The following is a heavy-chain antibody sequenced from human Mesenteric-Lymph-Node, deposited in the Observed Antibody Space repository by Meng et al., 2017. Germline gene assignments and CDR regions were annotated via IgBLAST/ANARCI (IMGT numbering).Heavy chain of an antibody. V-gene: IGHV1-69*06. J-gene: IGHJ4*02. CDR3: ARDIENDYGQYYFDY. D-gene: IGHD4-17*01. CDR2: IIPIFGTA. CDR1: GGTFSSYA. Sequence: SVKVSCKASGGTFSSYAISWVRQAPGQGLEWMGGIIPIFGTANYAQKFQGRVTITADKSTSTAYMELSSLRSEDTAVYYCARDIENDYGQYYFDYWGQGTLVTVSS.